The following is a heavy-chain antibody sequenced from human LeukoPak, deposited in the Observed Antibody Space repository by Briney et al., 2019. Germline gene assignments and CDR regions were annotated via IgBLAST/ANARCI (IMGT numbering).Heavy chain of an antibody. J-gene: IGHJ6*02. CDR3: ARSQTNAVYYYGMDV. V-gene: IGHV3-23*01. CDR1: GFTFSSHA. Sequence: GGSLRLSCAASGFTFSSHAMNWVRQAPGKGLEWVSDISGSGDMTYYADSVKGRFTISRDNSKNTVYLQMNGLRAEDTAVYFCARSQTNAVYYYGMDVWGQGTTVTVSS. D-gene: IGHD2-8*01. CDR2: ISGSGDMT.